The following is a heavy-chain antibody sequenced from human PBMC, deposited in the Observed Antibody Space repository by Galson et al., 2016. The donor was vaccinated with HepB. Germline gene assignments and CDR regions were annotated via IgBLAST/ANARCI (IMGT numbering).Heavy chain of an antibody. V-gene: IGHV4-4*07. CDR2: IQTTGST. CDR3: TRDTIYGDFHWYFGL. CDR1: GVSVTEYY. Sequence: SETLSLTCTISGVSVTEYYWSWIRQSAGKGLEWIGRIQTTGSTNYNPSLKSRVFMSIDTSGNQFSLKLRSVTAADTARYYCTRDTIYGDFHWYFGLWGRGTHVTVPS. J-gene: IGHJ2*01. D-gene: IGHD4-17*01.